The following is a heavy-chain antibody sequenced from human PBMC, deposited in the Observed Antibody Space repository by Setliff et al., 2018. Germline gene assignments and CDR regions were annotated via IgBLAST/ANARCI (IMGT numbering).Heavy chain of an antibody. CDR3: ARGDRWGYSYGPYYYGMDV. J-gene: IGHJ6*02. CDR1: GFTFSDYY. D-gene: IGHD5-18*01. V-gene: IGHV3-11*04. CDR2: ISSSGSTI. Sequence: PGESLTISCAASGFTFSDYYMSWIRQAPGKGLEWVSYISSSGSTIYYADSVKGRFTISRDNAKNSLYLQMNSLRAEDTAVYYCARGDRWGYSYGPYYYGMDVWGQGTTVTVSS.